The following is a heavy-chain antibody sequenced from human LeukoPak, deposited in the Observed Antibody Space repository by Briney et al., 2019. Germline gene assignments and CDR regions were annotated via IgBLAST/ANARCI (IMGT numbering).Heavy chain of an antibody. V-gene: IGHV3-9*01. Sequence: GGSLSLSCAASGFTFDDYAMHWVRQAPGKGLEWVPGISWNSGSIGYADSVKGRFTISRDNAKNSLYLQMNSLRAEDTALYYCAKGGEERIDSSGLPHWGQGTLVTVSS. J-gene: IGHJ4*02. CDR2: ISWNSGSI. CDR3: AKGGEERIDSSGLPH. D-gene: IGHD3-22*01. CDR1: GFTFDDYA.